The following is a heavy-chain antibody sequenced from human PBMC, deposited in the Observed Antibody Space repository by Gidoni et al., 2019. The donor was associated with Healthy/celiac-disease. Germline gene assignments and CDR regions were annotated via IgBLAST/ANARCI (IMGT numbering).Heavy chain of an antibody. CDR3: TTDPTVTLPTDAFDI. CDR2: IKSKTDGGTT. V-gene: IGHV3-15*01. D-gene: IGHD4-17*01. CDR1: GFTFRNAW. Sequence: EVQLVESGGGLVKPGGSLILSCAASGFTFRNAWLSWVRQAPWKGLEWVGRIKSKTDGGTTDYAAPVKGRFTISRDDSKNTLYLQMNSLKTEDTAVYYCTTDPTVTLPTDAFDIWGQGTMVTVSS. J-gene: IGHJ3*02.